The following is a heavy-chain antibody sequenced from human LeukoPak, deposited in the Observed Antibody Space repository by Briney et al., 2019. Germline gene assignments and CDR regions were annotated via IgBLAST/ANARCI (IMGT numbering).Heavy chain of an antibody. J-gene: IGHJ3*02. CDR1: GFTFSSYS. CDR3: ARDSSCSGGSCYFYGAFDI. D-gene: IGHD2-15*01. V-gene: IGHV3-21*01. Sequence: GGSLRLSCAASGFTFSSYSMSWVRQAPGKGLEWVSSISSSSSYIYYADSVKGRFTISRDNAKNSLYLQMNSLRAEDTAVYYCARDSSCSGGSCYFYGAFDIWGQGTMVTVSS. CDR2: ISSSSSYI.